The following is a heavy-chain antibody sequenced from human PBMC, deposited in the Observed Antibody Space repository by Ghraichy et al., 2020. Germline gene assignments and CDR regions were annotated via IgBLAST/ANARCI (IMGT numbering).Heavy chain of an antibody. D-gene: IGHD6-19*01. Sequence: LSLTCAASGFTFSSYGMSWVRQAPGKGLEWVSSISGSSDSIYYADSVKGRFTISRDNSKKSLYLQMNSLRVEDSAIYYCAKAQQWLADFEYWGQGTVVTVS. CDR2: ISGSSDSI. J-gene: IGHJ4*02. CDR3: AKAQQWLADFEY. V-gene: IGHV3-23*01. CDR1: GFTFSSYG.